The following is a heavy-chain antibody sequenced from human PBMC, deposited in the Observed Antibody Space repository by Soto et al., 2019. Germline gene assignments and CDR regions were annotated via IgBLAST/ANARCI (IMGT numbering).Heavy chain of an antibody. V-gene: IGHV3-48*02. CDR2: ISLSSSTI. Sequence: EVQLVESGGGLVQPGGSLRLSCAASGFTFSSYNMNWVRQATGKGLEWVSYISLSSSTIHYADSVKGRFIISRDNAKSSLYLQMNSLRDEDTAVYYCTRRLEGYYYYGLDVWGQGTTVTVSS. D-gene: IGHD3-16*01. CDR3: TRRLEGYYYYGLDV. CDR1: GFTFSSYN. J-gene: IGHJ6*02.